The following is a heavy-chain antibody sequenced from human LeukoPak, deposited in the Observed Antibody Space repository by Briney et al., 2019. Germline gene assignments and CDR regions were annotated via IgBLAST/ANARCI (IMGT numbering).Heavy chain of an antibody. Sequence: TLSLTCTVSGGSISSGGYYWSWIRQHPGKGLEWIGYIYYSGSTYYNPSLKSRVTISVDTSKNQFSLKLSSVTAADTAVYYCARVRVYCSGGSCYSSYYYYYGMDVWGQGTTVTVSS. D-gene: IGHD2-15*01. CDR1: GGSISSGGYY. V-gene: IGHV4-31*03. J-gene: IGHJ6*02. CDR2: IYYSGST. CDR3: ARVRVYCSGGSCYSSYYYYYGMDV.